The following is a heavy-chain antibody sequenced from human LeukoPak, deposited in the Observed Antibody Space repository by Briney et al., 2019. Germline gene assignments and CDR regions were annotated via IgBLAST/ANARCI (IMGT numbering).Heavy chain of an antibody. V-gene: IGHV3-48*02. D-gene: IGHD1-26*01. J-gene: IGHJ4*02. CDR2: ISSRSSTI. Sequence: GGSLRLSCAASGFTFSSYSMNWVRQAPGKGLEWVSYISSRSSTIYYADSVKGRFTISRDNAKNSLYLQMNSLRDEDTAVYYCAREHSGSYYGENYWGQGTLVTVSS. CDR1: GFTFSSYS. CDR3: AREHSGSYYGENY.